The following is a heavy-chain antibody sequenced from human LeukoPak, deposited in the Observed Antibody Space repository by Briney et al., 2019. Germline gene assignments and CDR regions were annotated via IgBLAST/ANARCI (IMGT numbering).Heavy chain of an antibody. J-gene: IGHJ4*02. D-gene: IGHD3-22*01. Sequence: ASVKVSCKASGYTFTSSYIHWVRQAPGQGLEWMGIINPSGGSTSYAQKFQGRVTMTRDTSISTAYMEMSRLTSDDTAVFYCARGGPYYDSSRANDLNYWGQGTLVTVSS. CDR3: ARGGPYYDSSRANDLNY. CDR1: GYTFTSSY. CDR2: INPSGGST. V-gene: IGHV1-46*01.